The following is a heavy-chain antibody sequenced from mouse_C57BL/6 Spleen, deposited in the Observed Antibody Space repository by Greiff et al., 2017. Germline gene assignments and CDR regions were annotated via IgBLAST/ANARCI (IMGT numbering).Heavy chain of an antibody. CDR1: GFTFSDYG. CDR3: ARGPYYYGSSFYAMDY. Sequence: DVHLVESGGGLVKPGGSLKLSCAASGFTFSDYGLHWVRQAPEKGLEWVAYISSGSSTLYYADTVKGRFTISRDNAKNTLFLQMTSLRSEDTAMYYCARGPYYYGSSFYAMDYWGQGTSVTVSS. D-gene: IGHD1-1*01. V-gene: IGHV5-17*01. J-gene: IGHJ4*01. CDR2: ISSGSSTL.